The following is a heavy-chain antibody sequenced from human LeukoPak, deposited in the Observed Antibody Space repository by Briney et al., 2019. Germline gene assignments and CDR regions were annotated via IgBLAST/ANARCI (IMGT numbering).Heavy chain of an antibody. CDR1: GFTVSSNY. J-gene: IGHJ4*02. D-gene: IGHD1-26*01. CDR3: ARVDSGNYDY. CDR2: IYSGGST. V-gene: IGHV3-53*01. Sequence: PGGSLRLSCAASGFTVSSNYMSWVRRAPGKGLEWVSLIYSGGSTYYADSVKGRFTISRDNSKNTLFLQMNSLRVEDTAVYYCARVDSGNYDYWGQGTLLTVSS.